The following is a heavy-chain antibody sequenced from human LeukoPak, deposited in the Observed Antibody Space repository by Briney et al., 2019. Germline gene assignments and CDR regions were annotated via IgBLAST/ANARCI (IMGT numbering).Heavy chain of an antibody. D-gene: IGHD6-19*01. V-gene: IGHV3-30-3*01. J-gene: IGHJ4*02. CDR3: ARDRPPLSIAVAGTSDY. CDR1: GFTFSSYA. Sequence: AGGSLRLSCAASGFTFSSYAMHWVRQAPVKGLEWVAVISYDGSNKYYADSVKGRFTISRDNSKNTLYLQMNSLRAEDTAVYYCARDRPPLSIAVAGTSDYWGQGTLVTVSS. CDR2: ISYDGSNK.